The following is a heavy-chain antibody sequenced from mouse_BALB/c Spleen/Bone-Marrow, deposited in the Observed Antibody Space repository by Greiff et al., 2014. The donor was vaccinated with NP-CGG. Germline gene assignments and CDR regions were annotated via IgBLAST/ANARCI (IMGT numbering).Heavy chain of an antibody. D-gene: IGHD2-2*01. CDR1: GYSFTSYW. CDR3: TNGYDYYAMAY. CDR2: IYPGNSDT. Sequence: EVQVVESGTVLARPGASVKMSCKASGYSFTSYWMHWVKQRPGQGLEWIGAIYPGNSDTSYNQKFKGKAKLTAVTSASTAYMELSSLTNEDSAVYAFTNGYDYYAMAYWGQGTSVTVSS. J-gene: IGHJ4*01. V-gene: IGHV1-5*01.